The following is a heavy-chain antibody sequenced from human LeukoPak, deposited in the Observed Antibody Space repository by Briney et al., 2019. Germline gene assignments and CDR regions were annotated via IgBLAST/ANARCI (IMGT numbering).Heavy chain of an antibody. CDR1: GYTFTDYY. J-gene: IGHJ4*02. V-gene: IGHV1-2*02. CDR2: INPDTGGT. D-gene: IGHD1-26*01. CDR3: ATTHSGTYYAHFDY. Sequence: ASVKVSFKASGYTFTDYYMHWVRQAPGQGLEWMGWINPDTGGTNYAQNFQGRVTMTRDASISTAYMELSRLTSDDTAAYYCATTHSGTYYAHFDYWGQGTLVTVSS.